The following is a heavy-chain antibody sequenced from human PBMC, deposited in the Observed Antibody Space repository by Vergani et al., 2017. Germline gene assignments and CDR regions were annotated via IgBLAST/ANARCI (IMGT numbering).Heavy chain of an antibody. CDR1: GYTFTSYD. CDR3: ARAADILTGRDAGDV. CDR2: MNPNSGNT. D-gene: IGHD3-9*01. Sequence: QVQLVQSGAEVKKPGASVKVSCKASGYTFTSYDINWVRQATGQGLEWMGWMNPNSGNTGYAQKFKGRVTMTRNTSISTAYMELSSLRSEDTAGYYGARAADILTGRDAGDVWGKGTTVTVSS. J-gene: IGHJ6*04. V-gene: IGHV1-8*01.